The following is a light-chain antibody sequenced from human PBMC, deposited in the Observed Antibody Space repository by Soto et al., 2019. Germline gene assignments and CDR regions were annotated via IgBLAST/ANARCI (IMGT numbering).Light chain of an antibody. Sequence: QSVLTQPASVSGSLGQSITISCTGTGSDVGAYKFVSWYQHHPGKAPKLMIYEGSKRPSGVSNRFSGSKSGNTASLTISGLQAEEEADYYCKSYTSSSTLVFGGGTKLTVL. V-gene: IGLV2-14*01. J-gene: IGLJ3*02. CDR1: GSDVGAYKF. CDR3: KSYTSSSTLV. CDR2: EGS.